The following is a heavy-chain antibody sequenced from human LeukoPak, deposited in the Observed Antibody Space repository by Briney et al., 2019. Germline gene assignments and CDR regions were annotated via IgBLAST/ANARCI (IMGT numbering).Heavy chain of an antibody. CDR2: IYTSGST. CDR1: GGSISSYY. Sequence: SETLSLTCTVSGGSISSYYWSWIRQPAGKGLEWIGRIYTSGSTNYNPSLKSRVTMSVDTSKNQFSLKLSSVTAADTAVYYCARTAYCGGDCYSDDAFDIWGQGTMVTVSS. J-gene: IGHJ3*02. D-gene: IGHD2-21*02. CDR3: ARTAYCGGDCYSDDAFDI. V-gene: IGHV4-4*07.